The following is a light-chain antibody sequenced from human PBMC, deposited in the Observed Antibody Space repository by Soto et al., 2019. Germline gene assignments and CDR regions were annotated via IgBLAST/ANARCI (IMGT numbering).Light chain of an antibody. J-gene: IGKJ3*01. V-gene: IGKV1-27*01. CDR2: AAS. Sequence: DIQMTQSPSSLSASVGDRVTITCRASQGINNYLAWYQQKVGAVPKLLIYAASTSQSGVPSRFSGSGSGTEFTLSISSLQPEDVATYYCQKYDGGPFTFGPGTKVDIK. CDR1: QGINNY. CDR3: QKYDGGPFT.